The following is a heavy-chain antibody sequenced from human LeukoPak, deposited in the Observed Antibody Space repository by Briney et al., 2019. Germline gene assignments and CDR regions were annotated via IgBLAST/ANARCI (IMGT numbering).Heavy chain of an antibody. CDR1: GFTFSSYG. D-gene: IGHD3-9*01. CDR2: IWYDGSNK. Sequence: QPGRSLRLSCAASGFTFSSYGMHWVRQAPGKGLEWVAVIWYDGSNKYYADSVKGRFTISRDNSKNTLYLQMNSLRAEDTAVYYCARGRYYDILTGTSLDYWGQGTLVTVS. J-gene: IGHJ4*02. CDR3: ARGRYYDILTGTSLDY. V-gene: IGHV3-33*01.